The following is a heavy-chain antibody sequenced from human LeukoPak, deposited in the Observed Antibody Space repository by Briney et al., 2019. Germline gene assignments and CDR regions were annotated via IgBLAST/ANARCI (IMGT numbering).Heavy chain of an antibody. J-gene: IGHJ6*03. V-gene: IGHV1-18*01. Sequence: ASVKVSSKASGYTFTSDGISWVKQAPGQAPERMGWISAYNGNTNYAQNFQGRVTITRNTSISTAYMELSSLRSEDTAVYYCARGRPSLEWLSYYYYYYMDVWGKGTTVTVSS. CDR2: ISAYNGNT. D-gene: IGHD3-3*01. CDR1: GYTFTSDG. CDR3: ARGRPSLEWLSYYYYYYMDV.